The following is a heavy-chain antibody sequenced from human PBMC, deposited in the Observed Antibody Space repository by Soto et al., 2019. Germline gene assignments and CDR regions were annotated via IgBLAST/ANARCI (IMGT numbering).Heavy chain of an antibody. CDR3: ARASCGGDCRIEY. Sequence: PSETLSLTCSVSGGSINNYYWSWIRQPPGKGLEWIGYIHNNGDASYSPSLKSRVTISRDTSKNQFSLKLTSVTAADTAMYYCARASCGGDCRIEYWGQGALVTVS. V-gene: IGHV4-59*01. J-gene: IGHJ4*02. CDR1: GGSINNYY. D-gene: IGHD2-21*02. CDR2: IHNNGDA.